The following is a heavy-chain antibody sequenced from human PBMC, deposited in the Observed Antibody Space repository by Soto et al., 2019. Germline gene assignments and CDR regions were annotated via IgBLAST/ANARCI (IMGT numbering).Heavy chain of an antibody. J-gene: IGHJ4*02. CDR3: ASWELDCSSTSCRPFLY. D-gene: IGHD2-2*01. CDR1: GGSISSSNW. Sequence: SETLSLTCAVSGGSISSSNWWSWVRQPPGKGLEWIGEIYHSGSTNYNPSLKSRVTISVDKSKNQFSLKLSSVTAADTAVYYCASWELDCSSTSCRPFLYWGQGTLVTVSS. CDR2: IYHSGST. V-gene: IGHV4-4*02.